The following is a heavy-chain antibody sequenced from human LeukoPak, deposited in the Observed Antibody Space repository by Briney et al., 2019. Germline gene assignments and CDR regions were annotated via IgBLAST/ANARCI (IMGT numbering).Heavy chain of an antibody. V-gene: IGHV3-73*01. J-gene: IGHJ4*02. CDR1: GFTFSGSA. CDR2: IRSKANSYAT. CDR3: TRRTRGYSYGPPYFDY. D-gene: IGHD5-18*01. Sequence: GGSLRLSCAASGFTFSGSAMHWVRQASGKGLEWVGRIRSKANSYATAYAASVKGRFTISRDDSKNTAYLQMKSLKTEDTAAYYCTRRTRGYSYGPPYFDYWGQGTLVTVSS.